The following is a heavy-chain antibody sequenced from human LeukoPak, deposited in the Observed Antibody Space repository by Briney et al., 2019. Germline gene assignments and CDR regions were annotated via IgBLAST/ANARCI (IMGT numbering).Heavy chain of an antibody. J-gene: IGHJ4*02. CDR3: AKRGVVIRVILVGFHKEAYYFDS. CDR1: GITLSNYG. D-gene: IGHD3-22*01. CDR2: IGDSGGST. Sequence: GGSLRLSCAVSGITLSNYGMTWVRQAPGRGLEWVAGIGDSGGSTNYADSVKGRFTISRDNSKNTLYLQMNSLRAEDTAVYFCAKRGVVIRVILVGFHKEAYYFDSWGQGALVTVSS. V-gene: IGHV3-23*01.